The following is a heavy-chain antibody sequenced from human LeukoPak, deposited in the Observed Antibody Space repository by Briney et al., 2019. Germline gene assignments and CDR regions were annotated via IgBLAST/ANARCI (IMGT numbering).Heavy chain of an antibody. CDR1: GFTFSSYW. V-gene: IGHV3-74*01. D-gene: IGHD3-16*01. CDR2: INSDGSST. CDR3: VGHSDY. J-gene: IGHJ4*02. Sequence: WGAPRISCAAPGFTFSSYWMHLGRQAPGKGLVWVSRINSDGSSTSYADSVKGRSTISRDNVKNTLYLQMNSLRAEDTAVYYCVGHSDYWGQGTLVTVSS.